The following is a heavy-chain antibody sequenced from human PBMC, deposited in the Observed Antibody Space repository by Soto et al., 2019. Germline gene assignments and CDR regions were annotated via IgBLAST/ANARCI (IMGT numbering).Heavy chain of an antibody. D-gene: IGHD2-15*01. V-gene: IGHV3-48*02. J-gene: IGHJ4*02. CDR3: ARSCSGGGCYRQIDY. Sequence: GGSLRLSCAASGFTFTSHSMNWVRQVPGRGLEWISYITSGSTTIYYGDSVKGRFTISRDNAKNSVYLQMSSLRDEDTAVYYCARSCSGGGCYRQIDYWGQGTLVTVSS. CDR1: GFTFTSHS. CDR2: ITSGSTTI.